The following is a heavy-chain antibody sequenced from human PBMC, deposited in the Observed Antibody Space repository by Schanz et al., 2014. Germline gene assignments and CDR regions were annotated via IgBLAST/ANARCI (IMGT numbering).Heavy chain of an antibody. CDR1: GFTFSTYA. D-gene: IGHD3-10*01. J-gene: IGHJ4*02. Sequence: EVKLLESGGTLVRPGGSLSLSCAASGFTFSTYALAWVRQAPGKGLEWVSSINTGGASTYYADSVKGRFTISRDNSRDTVYLQMNSLRADDTAMYYCARWFLIRGVILDSWGQGTLVTVSS. CDR2: INTGGAST. V-gene: IGHV3-23*01. CDR3: ARWFLIRGVILDS.